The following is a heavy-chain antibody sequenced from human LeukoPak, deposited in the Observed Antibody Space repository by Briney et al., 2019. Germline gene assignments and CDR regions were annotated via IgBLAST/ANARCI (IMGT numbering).Heavy chain of an antibody. J-gene: IGHJ4*02. Sequence: GASVKVSCKASGYTFTSYDINWVRQATGQGLEWMGWMNPNSGNTGYAQKLQGRVTMTTDTSTSTAYMELRSLRSDDTAVYYCARARSLLRFLEWPDYWGQGTLVTVSS. V-gene: IGHV1-8*01. D-gene: IGHD3-3*01. CDR2: MNPNSGNT. CDR3: ARARSLLRFLEWPDY. CDR1: GYTFTSYD.